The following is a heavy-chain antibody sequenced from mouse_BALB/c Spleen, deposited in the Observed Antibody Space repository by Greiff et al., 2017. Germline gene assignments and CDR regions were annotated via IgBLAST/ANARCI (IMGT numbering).Heavy chain of an antibody. CDR1: GYTFTSYN. CDR3: ARETTVYAMDY. V-gene: IGHV1-12*01. Sequence: PGAELVKPGASVKMSCKASGYTFTSYNMHWVKQTPGQGLEWIGAIYPGNGDTSYNQKFKGKATLTADKSSSTAYMQLSSLTSEDSAVYYCARETTVYAMDYWGQGTSVTVSS. CDR2: IYPGNGDT. D-gene: IGHD1-1*01. J-gene: IGHJ4*01.